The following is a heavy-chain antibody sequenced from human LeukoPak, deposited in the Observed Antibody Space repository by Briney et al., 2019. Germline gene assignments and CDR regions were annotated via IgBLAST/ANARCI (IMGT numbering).Heavy chain of an antibody. V-gene: IGHV1-2*02. CDR2: INPNSGGT. CDR3: ARAAERIWFGELSYFDY. Sequence: ASVEVSCKASGYTFTGYYMHWVRQAPGQGLEWMGWINPNSGGTNYAQKFQGRVTMTRDTSISTAYMELSRLRSDDTAVYYCARAAERIWFGELSYFDYWGQGTLVTVSS. D-gene: IGHD3-10*01. CDR1: GYTFTGYY. J-gene: IGHJ4*02.